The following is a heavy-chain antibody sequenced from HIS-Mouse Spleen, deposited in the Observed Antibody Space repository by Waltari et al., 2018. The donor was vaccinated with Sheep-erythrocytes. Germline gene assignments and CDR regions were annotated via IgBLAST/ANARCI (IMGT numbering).Heavy chain of an antibody. CDR1: GFTFSSYS. CDR3: ARVASGATFDY. V-gene: IGHV3-21*01. Sequence: EVQLVESGGGLVKPGGSLRLSCAASGFTFSSYSMNWVRQAPGKGLAWVSSISSSSSYIYYADSVKGRFTISRDNAKNSLYLQMNSLRAEDTAVYYCARVASGATFDYWGQGTLVTVSS. CDR2: ISSSSSYI. J-gene: IGHJ4*02. D-gene: IGHD1-26*01.